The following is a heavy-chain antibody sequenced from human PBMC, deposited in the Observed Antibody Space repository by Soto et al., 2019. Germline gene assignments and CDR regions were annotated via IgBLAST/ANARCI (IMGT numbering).Heavy chain of an antibody. CDR1: GDSISSSNW. CDR3: AAASSWRLDY. CDR2: MHHTGNT. V-gene: IGHV4-4*02. J-gene: IGHJ4*02. D-gene: IGHD6-13*01. Sequence: QGQLQESGPGLVRPSWTLSLTCTFSGDSISSSNWWSWVRQPPGKGLEWIGEMHHTGNTNYNPPRESRVSISLNKSKNRLALNLSSVTVADTAVYYCAAASSWRLDYWGQGALITVSS.